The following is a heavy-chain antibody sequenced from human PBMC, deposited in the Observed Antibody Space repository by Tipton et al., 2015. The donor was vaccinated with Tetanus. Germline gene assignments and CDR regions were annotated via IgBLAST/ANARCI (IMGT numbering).Heavy chain of an antibody. CDR1: GGSINPYY. CDR2: IYYSGNT. D-gene: IGHD2-2*01. J-gene: IGHJ2*01. Sequence: TLSLTCTVSGGSINPYYWGWIRQPPGKGLEWIGSIYYSGNTYYNPSLKSRVTISVDTSKNQFSLKLSSVTAADTAVYYCARPHYQYWYFDLWGRGTLVTVSS. CDR3: ARPHYQYWYFDL. V-gene: IGHV4-39*07.